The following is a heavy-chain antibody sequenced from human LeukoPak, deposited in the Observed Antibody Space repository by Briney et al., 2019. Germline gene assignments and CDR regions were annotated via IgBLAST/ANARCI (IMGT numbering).Heavy chain of an antibody. CDR1: GFTFSTYA. Sequence: GGSLRLSCAASGFTFSTYAMNWVRQAPGRGLEWVSGISGSSASTYYADSVKGRFTISRDNSKNTLYVQMNSLRAEDTAVYYCAVGSYYFDYWGQGTLVTVSS. CDR3: AVGSYYFDY. V-gene: IGHV3-23*01. D-gene: IGHD3-10*01. CDR2: ISGSSAST. J-gene: IGHJ4*02.